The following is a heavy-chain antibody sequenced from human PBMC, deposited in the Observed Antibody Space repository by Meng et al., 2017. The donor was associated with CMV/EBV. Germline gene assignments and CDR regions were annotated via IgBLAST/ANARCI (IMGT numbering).Heavy chain of an antibody. J-gene: IGHJ6*02. CDR1: GGSVSSGSYY. Sequence: LRLSCTVSGGSVSSGSYYWSWIRQPPGKGLEWIGYIYYSGSTNYNPSLKSRVTISVDTSKNQFSLKLSSVTAADTAVYYCARGYCSGGSCYRGYYYGMDVWGQGTTVTVSS. V-gene: IGHV4-61*01. CDR3: ARGYCSGGSCYRGYYYGMDV. CDR2: IYYSGST. D-gene: IGHD2-15*01.